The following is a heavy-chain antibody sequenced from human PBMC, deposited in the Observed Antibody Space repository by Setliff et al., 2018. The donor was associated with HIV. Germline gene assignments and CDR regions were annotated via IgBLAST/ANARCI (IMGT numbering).Heavy chain of an antibody. J-gene: IGHJ4*02. CDR3: ARIRSGYDSGFDQ. Sequence: ASETLSLTCTVSGVSIDKNYWSWVRQPAGKGLEWIGRIYMSGKTNYNPSLKSRVSMSIDTSKSQVSLKLTSVTAGDTAVYYCARIRSGYDSGFDQWGQGTLVTVSS. V-gene: IGHV4-4*07. D-gene: IGHD5-12*01. CDR2: IYMSGKT. CDR1: GVSIDKNY.